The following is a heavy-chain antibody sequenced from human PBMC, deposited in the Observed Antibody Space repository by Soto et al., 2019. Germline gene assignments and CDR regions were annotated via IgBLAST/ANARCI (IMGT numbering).Heavy chain of an antibody. D-gene: IGHD5-18*01. Sequence: QVQLQESGPGLVKPSETLSLTCSVSGGSISSSTYYWGWVRQPPGPGLERIGKFKYSESPKYNPSLRSRVTISVDTSKNQFSLKLSSVTAADTAVFYCVIDTHSPIRFDYWGQGTLAIVSS. V-gene: IGHV4-39*01. CDR1: GGSISSSTYY. CDR2: FKYSESP. CDR3: VIDTHSPIRFDY. J-gene: IGHJ4*02.